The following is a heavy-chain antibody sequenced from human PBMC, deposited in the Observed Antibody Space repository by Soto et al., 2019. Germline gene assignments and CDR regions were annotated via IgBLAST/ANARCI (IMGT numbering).Heavy chain of an antibody. Sequence: GGSLRLSCAAPGFTFSSYGMHWVRQAPGKGLEWVAVIWYDGSNKYYADSVKGRFTISRDNSKNTLYLQMNSLRAEDTAVYYCARDHSRNDGYYYYYMDVWGKGTTVTVSS. D-gene: IGHD1-1*01. CDR2: IWYDGSNK. CDR3: ARDHSRNDGYYYYYMDV. V-gene: IGHV3-33*01. CDR1: GFTFSSYG. J-gene: IGHJ6*03.